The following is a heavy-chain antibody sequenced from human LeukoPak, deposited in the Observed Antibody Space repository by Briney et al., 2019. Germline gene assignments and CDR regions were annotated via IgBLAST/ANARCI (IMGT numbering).Heavy chain of an antibody. CDR3: ARLSGDITVFDL. D-gene: IGHD1-20*01. CDR1: GFTFGNYW. V-gene: IGHV3-7*01. CDR2: IRRDGVAK. J-gene: IGHJ5*02. Sequence: TGGSLRLSCAASGFTFGNYWVSWVRQAPGKGLEWVATIRRDGVAKYYVDSVRGRFTISRDNAQSSLFLQMNSLRAEDTALYFCARLSGDITVFDLWGQGTQVTVSS.